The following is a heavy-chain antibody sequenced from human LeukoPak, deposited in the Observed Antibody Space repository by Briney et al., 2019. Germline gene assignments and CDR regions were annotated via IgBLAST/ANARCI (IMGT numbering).Heavy chain of an antibody. Sequence: SGTLSLTCTVSGGSISSYYWSWIRQPPGKGLEWIGYIYYSGSTNYNPSLKSRVTISVDTSKNQFSLKLSSVTAADTAVYYCARASPRTTGTLFDPWGQGTLSPSPQ. CDR2: IYYSGST. V-gene: IGHV4-59*01. D-gene: IGHD1-1*01. J-gene: IGHJ5*02. CDR3: ARASPRTTGTLFDP. CDR1: GGSISSYY.